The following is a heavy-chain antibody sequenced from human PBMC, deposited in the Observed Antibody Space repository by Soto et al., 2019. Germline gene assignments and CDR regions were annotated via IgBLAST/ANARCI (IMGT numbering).Heavy chain of an antibody. Sequence: SATLSLTCTVSGGSVSTGSYDWSWIRQLPGKGLEWIGKIFFTGSAHYNPSLRNRVTMSVDTSKDQFSLTLTSVTAADTAVYYCARDGHGMDVWGQGTTVTVSS. CDR1: GGSVSTGSYD. CDR3: ARDGHGMDV. CDR2: IFFTGSA. J-gene: IGHJ6*02. V-gene: IGHV4-61*01.